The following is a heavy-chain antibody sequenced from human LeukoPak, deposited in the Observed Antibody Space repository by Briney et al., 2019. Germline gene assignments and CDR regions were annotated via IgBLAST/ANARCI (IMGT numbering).Heavy chain of an antibody. V-gene: IGHV4-30-4*08. CDR1: GGSISSGDYY. D-gene: IGHD2-15*01. CDR3: ARDSLRLLVFDY. J-gene: IGHJ4*02. CDR2: IYYSGST. Sequence: PSETLSLTCTVSGGSISSGDYYWSWIRQPPGKGLEWIGYIYYSGSTYYNPSLKSRVTISVDTSKNQFSLKLSSVTAADTAVYYCARDSLRLLVFDYWGQGTLVTVSS.